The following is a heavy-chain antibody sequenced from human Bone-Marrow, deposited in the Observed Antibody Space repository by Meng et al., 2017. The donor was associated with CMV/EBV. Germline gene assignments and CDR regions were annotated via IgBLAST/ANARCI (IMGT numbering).Heavy chain of an antibody. J-gene: IGHJ6*02. Sequence: ASVKVSCKASGYVFSDYYVHYIRQAPGQGLEWMGWIKGSSGDTNLAQKFQGRVTMTRDRSINTAYMEMSWLRSDDTAVYYCARILSNTDYYGMAVWGQGTTVTVSS. CDR1: GYVFSDYY. CDR3: ARILSNTDYYGMAV. D-gene: IGHD1/OR15-1a*01. CDR2: IKGSSGDT. V-gene: IGHV1-2*02.